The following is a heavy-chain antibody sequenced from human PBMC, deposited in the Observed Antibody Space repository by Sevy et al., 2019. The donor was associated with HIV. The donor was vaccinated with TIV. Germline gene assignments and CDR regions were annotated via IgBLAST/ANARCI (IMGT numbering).Heavy chain of an antibody. Sequence: SETLSLTCTVSGGSMSGSHYYWGWIRRPPGKGLEWIGSVYDSGSTHYNPSLKSRVTISVDTSKSLLSLELTSVIATDTAVYYCARNSTGHSFDYWGHGTLVTVSS. CDR2: VYDSGST. J-gene: IGHJ4*01. CDR1: GGSMSGSHYY. D-gene: IGHD3-22*01. V-gene: IGHV4-39*01. CDR3: ARNSTGHSFDY.